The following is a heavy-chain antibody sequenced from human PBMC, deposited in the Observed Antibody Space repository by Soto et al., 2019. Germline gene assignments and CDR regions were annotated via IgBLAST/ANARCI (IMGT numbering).Heavy chain of an antibody. D-gene: IGHD4-17*01. V-gene: IGHV1-2*02. Sequence: ASVKVSCKASGYTFTGYYMHWVRQAPGQGLEWMGWINPNSGGTNYAQKFQGRVTMTRDTSISTAYMELSRLRSDDTAVYYCARDQYGDYVRRYYYYYGMDVWGQGTTVTVSS. J-gene: IGHJ6*02. CDR1: GYTFTGYY. CDR3: ARDQYGDYVRRYYYYYGMDV. CDR2: INPNSGGT.